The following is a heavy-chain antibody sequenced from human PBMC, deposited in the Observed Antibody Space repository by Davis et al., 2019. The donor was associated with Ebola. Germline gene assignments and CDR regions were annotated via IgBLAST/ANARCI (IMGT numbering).Heavy chain of an antibody. CDR1: GGSFSGYY. CDR2: INHSGST. Sequence: GSLRLSCAVYGGSFSGYYWSWIRQLPGKGLEWIGEINHSGSTNYNPSLKSRVTISVDTSKNQFSLKLSSVTAADTAVYYCARGRRYSYGPPRYWGQGTLVTVSS. J-gene: IGHJ4*02. CDR3: ARGRRYSYGPPRY. D-gene: IGHD5-18*01. V-gene: IGHV4-34*01.